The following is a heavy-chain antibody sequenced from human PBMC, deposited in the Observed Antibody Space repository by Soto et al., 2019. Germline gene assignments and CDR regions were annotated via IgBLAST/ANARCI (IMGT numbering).Heavy chain of an antibody. Sequence: SETLSLTCTVSGGSISSGDYYWSWIRQPPGKGLEWIGYIYYSGSTNYNPSLKSRVTISVDTSKNQFSLKLSSVTAADTAVYYCAREDTAMVEGFDYWGQGTLVTVSS. D-gene: IGHD5-18*01. CDR3: AREDTAMVEGFDY. CDR1: GGSISSGDYY. CDR2: IYYSGST. V-gene: IGHV4-30-4*01. J-gene: IGHJ4*02.